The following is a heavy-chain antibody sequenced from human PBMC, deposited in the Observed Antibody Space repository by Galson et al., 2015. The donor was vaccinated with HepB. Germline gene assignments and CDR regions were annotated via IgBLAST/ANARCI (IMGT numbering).Heavy chain of an antibody. D-gene: IGHD6-19*01. J-gene: IGHJ4*02. Sequence: SLRLSCAASGFTFSSYAMHWVRQAPGKGLEWVAVISYDGSNKYYADSVKGRFTISRDNSKNTLYLQMNSLRAEDTAVYYCAREGSIAVAFDYWGQGTLVTVSS. V-gene: IGHV3-30*04. CDR2: ISYDGSNK. CDR3: AREGSIAVAFDY. CDR1: GFTFSSYA.